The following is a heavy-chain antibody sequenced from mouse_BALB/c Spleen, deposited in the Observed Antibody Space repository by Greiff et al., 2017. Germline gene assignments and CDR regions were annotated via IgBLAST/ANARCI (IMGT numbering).Heavy chain of an antibody. V-gene: IGHV5-17*02. D-gene: IGHD2-1*01. Sequence: EVHLVESGGGLVQPGGSRKLSCAASGFTFSSFGMHWVRQAPEKGLEWVAYISSGSSTIYYADTVKGRFTISRDNPKNTLFLQMTSLRSEDTAMYYCARPYGNLFAYWGQGTLVTVSA. J-gene: IGHJ3*01. CDR1: GFTFSSFG. CDR3: ARPYGNLFAY. CDR2: ISSGSSTI.